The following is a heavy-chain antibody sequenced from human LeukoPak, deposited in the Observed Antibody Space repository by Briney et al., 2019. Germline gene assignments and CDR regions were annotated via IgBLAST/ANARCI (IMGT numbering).Heavy chain of an antibody. CDR2: IYYSGST. V-gene: IGHV4-39*01. CDR1: GGSISSSSYY. J-gene: IGHJ5*02. D-gene: IGHD5-12*01. Sequence: KPSETLSLTCTVSGGSISSSSYYWGWIRQPPGKGLEWIGSIYYSGSTYYNPSLKSRVTISVDTSKNQFSLKLSSVTAADTAVYYCARHVPPALPWWLQGDWFDPWGQGTLVTVSS. CDR3: ARHVPPALPWWLQGDWFDP.